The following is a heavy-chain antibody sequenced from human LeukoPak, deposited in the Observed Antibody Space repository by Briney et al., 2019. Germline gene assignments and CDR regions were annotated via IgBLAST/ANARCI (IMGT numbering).Heavy chain of an antibody. Sequence: RTGGSLRLSCAASGFTFSDYYMSWIRQAPGKGLEWVSAISGSGGSTYYADSVKGRFTISRDNSKNTLYLQMNSLRAEDTAVYYCANILERRRGLDYWGQGTLVTVSS. V-gene: IGHV3-23*01. D-gene: IGHD1-1*01. J-gene: IGHJ4*02. CDR2: ISGSGGST. CDR3: ANILERRRGLDY. CDR1: GFTFSDYY.